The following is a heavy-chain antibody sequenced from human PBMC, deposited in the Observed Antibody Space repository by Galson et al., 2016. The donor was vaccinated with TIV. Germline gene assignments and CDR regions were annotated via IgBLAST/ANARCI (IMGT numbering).Heavy chain of an antibody. V-gene: IGHV5-51*01. D-gene: IGHD2-21*02. CDR1: GAFLTHYW. CDR3: ARMYCGADCSVDSFAV. Sequence: QSGAEVTKAGESLKISCKGSGAFLTHYWIGWVRQMPGKGMEWMGIIYPGDSETRVSPSFQGQVTISVDKSISTAYLQLGSLRASDHAVYYWARMYCGADCSVDSFAVWGQGTKVTVSS. J-gene: IGHJ3*01. CDR2: IYPGDSET.